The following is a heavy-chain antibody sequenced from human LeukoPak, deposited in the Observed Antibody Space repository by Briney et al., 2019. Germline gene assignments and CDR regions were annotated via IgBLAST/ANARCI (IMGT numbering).Heavy chain of an antibody. CDR3: ARDRFPRITMVRGVTPDHNWFDP. CDR1: GFTFSSYA. Sequence: GGSLRLSCAASGFTFSSYAMHWVRQAPGKGLEWVAVISYDGSNKYYADSVKGRFTISRDNSKNTLYLQMNSLRAEDTAVYYCARDRFPRITMVRGVTPDHNWFDPWGQGTLVTVSS. CDR2: ISYDGSNK. J-gene: IGHJ5*02. D-gene: IGHD3-10*01. V-gene: IGHV3-30*04.